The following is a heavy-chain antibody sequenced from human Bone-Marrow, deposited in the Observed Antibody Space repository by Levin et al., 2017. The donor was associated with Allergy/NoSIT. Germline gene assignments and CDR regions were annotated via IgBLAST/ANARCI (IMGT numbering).Heavy chain of an antibody. V-gene: IGHV1-18*01. Sequence: ASVKVSCKASGYTFTSYGISWVRQAPGQGLEWMGWISAYNGNTNYAQKLQGRVTMTTDTSTSTAYMELRSLRSDDTAVYYCARVHGITMVRGVIAYYFDYWGQGTLVTVSS. CDR2: ISAYNGNT. CDR3: ARVHGITMVRGVIAYYFDY. CDR1: GYTFTSYG. D-gene: IGHD3-10*01. J-gene: IGHJ4*02.